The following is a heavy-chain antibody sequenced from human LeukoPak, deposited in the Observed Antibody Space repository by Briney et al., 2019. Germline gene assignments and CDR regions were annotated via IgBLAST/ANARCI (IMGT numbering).Heavy chain of an antibody. D-gene: IGHD6-19*01. CDR1: GFTFSSYS. CDR3: ARTSSGWDNVDY. CDR2: ISSSSSYV. V-gene: IGHV3-21*01. J-gene: IGHJ4*02. Sequence: GGSLRLSCAASGFTFSSYSMNWVRQAPGKGLEWVSSISSSSSYVYYADSVKGRFTISRDNAKNSLYLQMNSLRAEDTAAYYCARTSSGWDNVDYWGQGTLVTVSS.